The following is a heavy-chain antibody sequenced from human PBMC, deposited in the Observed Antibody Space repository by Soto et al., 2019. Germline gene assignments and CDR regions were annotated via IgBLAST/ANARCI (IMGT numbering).Heavy chain of an antibody. CDR1: GYTFTSYG. CDR3: ASDIFWEGFGEPNGLDP. Sequence: QVQLVQSGAEVKRPGASVKVSCKASGYTFTSYGISWVRQAPGHGLELMGGINVYNGNTNYAQKLPGRVTMTTDTSKSTAYMEVRSLRSDDMAVYYCASDIFWEGFGEPNGLDPWGQGTLVTVSS. J-gene: IGHJ5*02. D-gene: IGHD3-10*01. V-gene: IGHV1-18*03. CDR2: INVYNGNT.